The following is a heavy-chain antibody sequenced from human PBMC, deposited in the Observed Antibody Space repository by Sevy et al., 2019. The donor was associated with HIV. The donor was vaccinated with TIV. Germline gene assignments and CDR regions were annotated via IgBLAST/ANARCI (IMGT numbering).Heavy chain of an antibody. Sequence: ASVKVSCKASGYTFTGYYMHWVRQAPGQGLEWLGWINPSSGGTNYAQKFQGRVTMTRETSISTAYMELSRLRSDDTAVYYWAREAPNILTAFSWGQGTLVTVSS. CDR2: INPSSGGT. J-gene: IGHJ5*02. CDR3: AREAPNILTAFS. V-gene: IGHV1-2*02. CDR1: GYTFTGYY. D-gene: IGHD3-9*01.